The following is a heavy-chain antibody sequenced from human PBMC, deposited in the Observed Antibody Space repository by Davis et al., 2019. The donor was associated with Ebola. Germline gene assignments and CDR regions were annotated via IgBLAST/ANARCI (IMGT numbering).Heavy chain of an antibody. CDR1: AFTVSSNY. CDR3: ARGSCSGGSCYSGRDDDAFDI. J-gene: IGHJ3*02. Sequence: PRRSLTPSCAPSAFTVSSNYMSWVRQAPGKGLEWVSVIYSGGSTYYADSVKGRFTISRDNSKNTLYLQMNSLRAEDTAVYYCARGSCSGGSCYSGRDDDAFDIWGQGTMVTVSS. CDR2: IYSGGST. V-gene: IGHV3-53*01. D-gene: IGHD2-15*01.